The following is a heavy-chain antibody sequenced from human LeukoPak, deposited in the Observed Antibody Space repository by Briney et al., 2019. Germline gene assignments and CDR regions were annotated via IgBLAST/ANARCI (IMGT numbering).Heavy chain of an antibody. D-gene: IGHD6-6*01. Sequence: GRSLRLSCAASGFTFSSYATHWVRQAPGKGLEWVAIISYDGSNKYYADSVKGRFTISRDNSKNTLYLQMNSLRAEDTAVYYCASPFPRGSSSSVPRGGDWGQGTLVTVSS. CDR3: ASPFPRGSSSSVPRGGD. V-gene: IGHV3-30*04. CDR2: ISYDGSNK. J-gene: IGHJ4*02. CDR1: GFTFSSYA.